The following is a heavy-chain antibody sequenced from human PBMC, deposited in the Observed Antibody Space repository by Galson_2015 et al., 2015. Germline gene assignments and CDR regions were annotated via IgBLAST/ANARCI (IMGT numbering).Heavy chain of an antibody. CDR3: ARVGYCTNGVCKYYYGMDV. Sequence: SVKVSCKASGYTFTSYGISWVRQAPGQGLEWMGWISAYNGNTNYAQKPQGRVTMTTDTSTSTAYMELRSLRSDDTAVYYCARVGYCTNGVCKYYYGMDVWGQGTTVTVSS. D-gene: IGHD2-8*01. J-gene: IGHJ6*02. CDR2: ISAYNGNT. V-gene: IGHV1-18*01. CDR1: GYTFTSYG.